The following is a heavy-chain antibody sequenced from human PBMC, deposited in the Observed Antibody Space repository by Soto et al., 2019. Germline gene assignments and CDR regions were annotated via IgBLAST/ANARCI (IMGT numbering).Heavy chain of an antibody. CDR3: AKSGWSTGYPDAFDI. J-gene: IGHJ3*02. CDR2: ISHDGSHT. D-gene: IGHD6-19*01. V-gene: IGHV3-30*18. Sequence: QVQLVESGGGVVQPGRSLRLSCAASAFPFNIYAMHWVRQAPGKGLEWVSLISHDGSHTYFADSVKGRFTISRDNSKNTLHLQMNSLRTDDTAVYYCAKSGWSTGYPDAFDIWGQGTMVTVFS. CDR1: AFPFNIYA.